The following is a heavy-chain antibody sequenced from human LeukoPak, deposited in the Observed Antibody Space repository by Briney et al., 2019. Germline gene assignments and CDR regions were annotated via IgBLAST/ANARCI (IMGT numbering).Heavy chain of an antibody. J-gene: IGHJ4*02. CDR1: NSSISTDYY. D-gene: IGHD3-16*02. CDR2: MYHSGST. Sequence: PSETLSLTCTVSNSSISTDYYWGWIRQPPGKGLEWIGTMYHSGSTYYNPSLKSRVTISVDTSKNQFSLKLSSVTAADTAVYYCARYDVWGSYRAFDYWGQGTLVTVSS. CDR3: ARYDVWGSYRAFDY. V-gene: IGHV4-38-2*02.